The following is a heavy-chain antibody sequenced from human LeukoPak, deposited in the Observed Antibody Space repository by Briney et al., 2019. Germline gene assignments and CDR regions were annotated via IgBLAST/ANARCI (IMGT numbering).Heavy chain of an antibody. J-gene: IGHJ4*02. Sequence: AGTLCLTCAASGVSINNYWLHWVRQAAGKGLVWVSRINSDGSSTNYADSVKGRFTISRDNANNTLYLQMNSLRAEDTAVYYCARVNDGSSGWRDFDYWGQGTLVTVSS. CDR2: INSDGSST. V-gene: IGHV3-74*01. CDR3: ARVNDGSSGWRDFDY. CDR1: GVSINNYW. D-gene: IGHD6-19*01.